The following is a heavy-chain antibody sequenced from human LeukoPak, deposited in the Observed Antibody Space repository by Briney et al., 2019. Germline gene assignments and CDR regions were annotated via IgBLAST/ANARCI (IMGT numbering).Heavy chain of an antibody. J-gene: IGHJ6*02. CDR2: IYHSGST. CDR1: GGSISSGGYS. D-gene: IGHD3/OR15-3a*01. Sequence: PSQTLSLTSAVSGGSISSGGYSWSWIRQPPGKGLEWIGYIYHSGSTYYNPSLKSRVTISVDRSKNQFSLKLSSVTAADTAVYYCAIGTMDLYYYYGMDVWGQGTTVTVSS. V-gene: IGHV4-30-2*01. CDR3: AIGTMDLYYYYGMDV.